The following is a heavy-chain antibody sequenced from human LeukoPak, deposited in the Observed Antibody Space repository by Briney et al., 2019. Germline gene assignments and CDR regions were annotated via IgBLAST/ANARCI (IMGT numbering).Heavy chain of an antibody. CDR2: IYSGGST. D-gene: IGHD5-18*01. J-gene: IGHJ3*02. V-gene: IGHV3-53*04. CDR3: ARRRGYSYGDDAFDI. Sequence: PGGSVRLSCAASGFTVSSNYMSWVRQAPGKGLEWVAVIYSGGSTYYADPVKGRFIISRHNSKNTLYLQMNSLRAEDTAVYYCARRRGYSYGDDAFDIWGQGTMVTVYS. CDR1: GFTVSSNY.